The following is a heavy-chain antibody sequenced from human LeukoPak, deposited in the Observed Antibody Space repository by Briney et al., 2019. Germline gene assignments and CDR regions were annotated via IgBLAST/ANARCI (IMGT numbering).Heavy chain of an antibody. CDR3: ARDAGYVRFDF. CDR2: INSDGSST. D-gene: IGHD5-18*01. J-gene: IGHJ4*02. Sequence: GGSLRLSCAASGFAFSSYWMHWVRQAPGKGLVWVSRINSDGSSTSYADSVKGRFTISRDNAKNTLYLQMNSLRAEDTAVYYCARDAGYVRFDFWGQGTLATVSS. V-gene: IGHV3-74*01. CDR1: GFAFSSYW.